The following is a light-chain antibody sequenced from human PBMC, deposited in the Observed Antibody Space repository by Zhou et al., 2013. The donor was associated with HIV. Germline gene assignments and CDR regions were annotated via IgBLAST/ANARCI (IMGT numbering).Light chain of an antibody. CDR2: AAS. V-gene: IGKV1-27*01. J-gene: IGKJ2*03. CDR3: QQCNTDPYS. CDR1: QDISSY. Sequence: DIQMTQSPSSLSASVGDRVTIACRASQDISSYLAWYQQRPGKVPKLLIYAASTLQSGVPSRFSGSGSGTDFTLTISSLQPDDFATYYCQQCNTDPYSFGQGTKLEIK.